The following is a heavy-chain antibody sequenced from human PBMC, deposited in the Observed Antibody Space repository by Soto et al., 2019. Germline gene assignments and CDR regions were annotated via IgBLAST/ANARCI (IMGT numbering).Heavy chain of an antibody. Sequence: GGSLRLSCAASGPTFSSYAMHWVRQAPGKGLEWVALISYDGNNKYYADSVKGRVTISRDNSKNTLYLQMNSLRAEDTALYYCARGPAIFGVVTIYYYGMDVWGQGTTVTVSS. D-gene: IGHD3-3*01. CDR1: GPTFSSYA. V-gene: IGHV3-30-3*01. CDR3: ARGPAIFGVVTIYYYGMDV. J-gene: IGHJ6*02. CDR2: ISYDGNNK.